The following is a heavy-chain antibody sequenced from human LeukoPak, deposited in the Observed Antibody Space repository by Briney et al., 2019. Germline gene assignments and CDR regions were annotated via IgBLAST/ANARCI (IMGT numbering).Heavy chain of an antibody. J-gene: IGHJ4*02. CDR1: GFTFNSYS. D-gene: IGHD4-23*01. Sequence: GGSLRLSCAASGFTFNSYSMNWVRQAPGKGLEWVSSISSSSSYIYYADSVKGRFTISRDNAKNSLYLQMNSLRAEDTAVYYCARDLRGLRWYPVYYFDYWGQGTLVTVSS. CDR2: ISSSSSYI. CDR3: ARDLRGLRWYPVYYFDY. V-gene: IGHV3-21*01.